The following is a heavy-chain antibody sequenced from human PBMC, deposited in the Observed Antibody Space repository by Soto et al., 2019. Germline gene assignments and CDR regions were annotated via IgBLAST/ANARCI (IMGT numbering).Heavy chain of an antibody. D-gene: IGHD6-13*01. V-gene: IGHV3-21*01. J-gene: IGHJ4*02. CDR1: GFTFSSYS. CDR3: ARERGGSSSWPFDY. CDR2: ISSSSSYI. Sequence: GGSLRLSCAASGFTFSSYSMNWVRQAPGKGLEWVSSISSSSSYIYYADSVKGRSTISRDNAKNSLYLQMNSLRAEDTAVYYCARERGGSSSWPFDYWGQGTLVTVS.